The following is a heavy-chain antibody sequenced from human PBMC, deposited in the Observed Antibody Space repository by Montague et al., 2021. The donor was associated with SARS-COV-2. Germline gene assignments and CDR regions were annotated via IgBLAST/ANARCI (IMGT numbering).Heavy chain of an antibody. V-gene: IGHV3-7*01. D-gene: IGHD4-23*01. Sequence: SLRLSCAASGFTFSSYWMGLFRQAPGKGLEWVANIKQDGSEKYYLDSVKGRFTISRDNAKNSLYLQMNSLRAEDTAVYYCARDGGLGFDYWDQGTLVTVSS. CDR2: IKQDGSEK. CDR3: ARDGGLGFDY. CDR1: GFTFSSYW. J-gene: IGHJ4*02.